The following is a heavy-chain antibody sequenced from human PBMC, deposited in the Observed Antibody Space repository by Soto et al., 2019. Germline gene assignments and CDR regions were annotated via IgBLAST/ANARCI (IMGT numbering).Heavy chain of an antibody. CDR1: GYSINLYW. CDR2: VYPDDSDT. CDR3: ARRVHSTGPGGVLDV. Sequence: CVTLKVSCRASGYSINLYWIGCVRQMPGKGLEWMGVVYPDDSDTIYSPSFEGQVTISVDKSTSTAYLQWSSLKASDTALYYFARRVHSTGPGGVLDVWGQGTTVTVSS. V-gene: IGHV5-51*01. D-gene: IGHD2-2*01. J-gene: IGHJ6*02.